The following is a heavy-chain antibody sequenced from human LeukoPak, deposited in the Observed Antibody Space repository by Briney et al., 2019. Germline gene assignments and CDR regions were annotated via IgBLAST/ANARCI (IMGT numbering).Heavy chain of an antibody. CDR3: AKARQLWSWVNYYYYYYMDV. J-gene: IGHJ6*03. D-gene: IGHD5-18*01. CDR2: ISGSGGST. CDR1: GFTFSSYG. Sequence: PGGTLRLSCAASGFTFSSYGMSWVRQAPGKGLEWVSAISGSGGSTYYADSVKGRFTISRDNSKNTLYLQMNSLRAEDTAVYYCAKARQLWSWVNYYYYYYMDVWGKGTTVTISS. V-gene: IGHV3-23*01.